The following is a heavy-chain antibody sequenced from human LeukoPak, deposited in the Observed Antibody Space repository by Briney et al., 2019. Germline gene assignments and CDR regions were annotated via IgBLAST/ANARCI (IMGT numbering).Heavy chain of an antibody. Sequence: GRSLRLSCAASGFSLRDYDMYWVRQAPGKGLEWVAVIWYDGSNKYYADSVKGRFTISRDNSKNTLYLQMNSLRAEDTAVYYCARDSPSLNYYDSSGYYSLTQRDYWGQGTLVTVSS. CDR1: GFSLRDYD. D-gene: IGHD3-22*01. J-gene: IGHJ4*02. CDR3: ARDSPSLNYYDSSGYYSLTQRDY. CDR2: IWYDGSNK. V-gene: IGHV3-33*08.